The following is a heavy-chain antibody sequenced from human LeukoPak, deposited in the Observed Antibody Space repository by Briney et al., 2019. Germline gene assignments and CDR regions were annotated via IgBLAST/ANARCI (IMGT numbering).Heavy chain of an antibody. CDR3: ARMYSSSSPAFDI. CDR1: GGSISSSSYY. CDR2: IYYSGST. J-gene: IGHJ3*02. V-gene: IGHV4-39*07. D-gene: IGHD6-6*01. Sequence: SETLSLTCTVSGGSISSSSYYWGWIRQPPGKGLEWIGSIYYSGSTYYNPSLKSRVTFSVDTSKNQFSLKLISVTAADTAVYYCARMYSSSSPAFDIWGQGTMVTVSS.